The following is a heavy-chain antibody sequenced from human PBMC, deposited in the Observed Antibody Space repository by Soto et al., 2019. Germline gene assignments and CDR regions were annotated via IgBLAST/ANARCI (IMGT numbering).Heavy chain of an antibody. Sequence: ASVEVSCKASGYTFTSYAMHWVRQAPGQRLEWMGWINAGNGNTKYSQKFQGRVTITRGTSASTAYMELSSLRSEDTAVYYCASSYSNYALIDYYYYGMDVWGQGTTVTVSS. CDR3: ASSYSNYALIDYYYYGMDV. V-gene: IGHV1-3*01. CDR1: GYTFTSYA. CDR2: INAGNGNT. J-gene: IGHJ6*02. D-gene: IGHD4-4*01.